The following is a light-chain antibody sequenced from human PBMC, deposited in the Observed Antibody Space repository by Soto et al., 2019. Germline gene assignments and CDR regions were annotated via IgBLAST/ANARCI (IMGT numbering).Light chain of an antibody. CDR1: QTISSS. CDR2: KAS. Sequence: DIQMTQFPPTLSASIGDRVTITCRASQTISSSLAWYQQKPGKAPKLLIYKASTLETGVPSRFSGSGSATEFTLTISSLQPDDFATYYCQQYDSYSPYTFGQGTRLEIK. V-gene: IGKV1-5*03. J-gene: IGKJ2*01. CDR3: QQYDSYSPYT.